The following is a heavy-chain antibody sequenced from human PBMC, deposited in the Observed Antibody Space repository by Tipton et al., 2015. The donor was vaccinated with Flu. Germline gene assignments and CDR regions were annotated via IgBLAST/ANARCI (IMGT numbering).Heavy chain of an antibody. CDR3: ARHSGSRSYPLDY. D-gene: IGHD3-10*01. Sequence: TLSLTCTVSGDSMSSFYWTWIRQPAGKGLEWIGRMSASGSSKYKPSLQSRVSISIDTSKNQFSLKLSSVTAADTAVYYCARHSGSRSYPLDYWGQGTLVTVSS. CDR1: GDSMSSFY. J-gene: IGHJ4*02. CDR2: MSASGSS. V-gene: IGHV4-4*07.